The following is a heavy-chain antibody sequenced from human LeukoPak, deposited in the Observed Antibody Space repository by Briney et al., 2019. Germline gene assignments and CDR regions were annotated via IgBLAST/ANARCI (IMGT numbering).Heavy chain of an antibody. CDR2: ISGSGGST. J-gene: IGHJ4*02. Sequence: GGSLRLSCAASGFTFSSYAMSWVRQAPGKGLEWVSAISGSGGSTYYADSVKGRFTISRDNSKNTLYLQMNSLRAKDTAVYYCAKDRGRWLQFAYFDYWGQGTLVTVSS. CDR3: AKDRGRWLQFAYFDY. V-gene: IGHV3-23*01. CDR1: GFTFSSYA. D-gene: IGHD5-24*01.